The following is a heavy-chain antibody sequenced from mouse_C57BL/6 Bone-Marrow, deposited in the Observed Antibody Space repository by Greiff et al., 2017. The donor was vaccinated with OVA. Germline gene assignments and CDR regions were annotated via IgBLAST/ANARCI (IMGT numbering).Heavy chain of an antibody. CDR2: SSDGGSYT. Sequence: EVKLVESGGGLVKPGGSLKLSCAASGFTFSSYAMSWVRQTPEKRLEWVATSSDGGSYTYYPDNVKGRFTISRDNAKNNLYLQMSHLKSEDTAMYYCARDDYYGSPYYAMDYWGQGTSVTVSS. J-gene: IGHJ4*01. D-gene: IGHD1-1*01. CDR1: GFTFSSYA. CDR3: ARDDYYGSPYYAMDY. V-gene: IGHV5-4*01.